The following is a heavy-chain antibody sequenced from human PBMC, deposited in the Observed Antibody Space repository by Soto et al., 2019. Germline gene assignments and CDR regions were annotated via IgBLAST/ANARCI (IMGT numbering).Heavy chain of an antibody. CDR3: PRDTNVALTYHYYGMDV. Sequence: QVQLVQSGAEVKKPGASVKVSCKASGYTFTSYYIHWVRQAPGQGLEWMGIINPNTGSTSSTQRFRGRLTIDRDTYTSTVYMELSSLGSEDTAVYYCPRDTNVALTYHYYGMDVWGQGTTVTV. V-gene: IGHV1-46*01. CDR1: GYTFTSYY. CDR2: INPNTGST. D-gene: IGHD1-1*01. J-gene: IGHJ6*02.